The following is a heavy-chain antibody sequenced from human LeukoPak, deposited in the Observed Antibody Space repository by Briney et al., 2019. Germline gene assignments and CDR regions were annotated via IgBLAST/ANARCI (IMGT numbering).Heavy chain of an antibody. D-gene: IGHD3-10*01. J-gene: IGHJ6*02. CDR2: ISAYNGNT. CDR1: GYTFTSYG. V-gene: IGHV1-18*01. Sequence: ASVKVSCKASGYTFTSYGISWVRQAPGQGLEWMGWISAYNGNTNYAQKLQGRVTMTTDTSTSTAYMELSSLRSEDTAVYYCARDHGSHGYYYYYGMDVWGQGTTVTVSS. CDR3: ARDHGSHGYYYYYGMDV.